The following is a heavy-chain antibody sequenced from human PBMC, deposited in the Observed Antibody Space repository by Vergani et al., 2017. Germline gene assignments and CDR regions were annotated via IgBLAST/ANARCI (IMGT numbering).Heavy chain of an antibody. D-gene: IGHD3-16*01. Sequence: QVQLVESGGGVVQRGGSLSLSCATSGFTLSNYDMQWIRQGPGKGLEFVAFIQFDGSNQYYADSVKGRFTLSIDFSKNTLYLQMNSLRTDDTATYYCAKHFRGWGIDYWGQGTQVIVSS. CDR2: IQFDGSNQ. CDR3: AKHFRGWGIDY. CDR1: GFTLSNYD. V-gene: IGHV3-30*02. J-gene: IGHJ4*02.